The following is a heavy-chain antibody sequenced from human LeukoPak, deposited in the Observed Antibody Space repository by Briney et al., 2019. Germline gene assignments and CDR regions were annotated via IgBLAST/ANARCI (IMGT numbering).Heavy chain of an antibody. Sequence: GGSLRLSCTTSGFTFTNYWMHWVRQAPGKGLVRVSRMNVDGTNIRYADSVKGRFTISRDNAKNSLYLQMNSLRDEDTAVYYCARSTYCGGDCYPALGYWGQGTPVTVSS. J-gene: IGHJ4*02. V-gene: IGHV3-74*01. D-gene: IGHD2-21*02. CDR3: ARSTYCGGDCYPALGY. CDR2: MNVDGTNI. CDR1: GFTFTNYW.